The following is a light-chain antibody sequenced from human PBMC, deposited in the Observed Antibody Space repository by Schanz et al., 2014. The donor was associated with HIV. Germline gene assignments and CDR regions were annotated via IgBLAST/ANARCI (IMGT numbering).Light chain of an antibody. V-gene: IGLV2-14*03. Sequence: QSALTQPASVSGSPGQSITISCTGTSSDVGGYNYVSWYQQHPGKAPKLMIYDVSNRPSGVSNRSSGSKSGNTASLTISGLQAEDEADYYCSSHTRRNTLDVFGTGTKVTVL. CDR3: SSHTRRNTLDV. J-gene: IGLJ1*01. CDR1: SSDVGGYNY. CDR2: DVS.